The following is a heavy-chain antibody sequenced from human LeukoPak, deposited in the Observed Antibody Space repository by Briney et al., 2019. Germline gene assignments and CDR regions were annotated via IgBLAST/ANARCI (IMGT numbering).Heavy chain of an antibody. CDR2: ISGSGGST. J-gene: IGHJ4*02. CDR1: GFTFSSYA. Sequence: AGGSLRLSCAASGFTFSSYAMSWVRQAPGKGLEWVSAISGSGGSTYYADSVKGRFTISRDNSKNTLYLQMNSLRAEDTAVYYCAKDHDIVVVPAAMVYWGQGTLVTVSS. CDR3: AKDHDIVVVPAAMVY. D-gene: IGHD2-2*01. V-gene: IGHV3-23*01.